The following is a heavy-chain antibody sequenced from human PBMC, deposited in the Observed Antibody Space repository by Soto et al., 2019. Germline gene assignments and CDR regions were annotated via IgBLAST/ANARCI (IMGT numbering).Heavy chain of an antibody. V-gene: IGHV1-18*01. D-gene: IGHD5-12*01. Sequence: ASVKVSCKASGYTFTSYGISWVRQAPGQGLEWMGWISAYNGNTNYAQKLQGRVTMTTDTSTSTAYMELRSLRSDDTAVYYCARDRRDGYKEYYYGMDVWGQGTTVTAP. CDR1: GYTFTSYG. CDR3: ARDRRDGYKEYYYGMDV. J-gene: IGHJ6*02. CDR2: ISAYNGNT.